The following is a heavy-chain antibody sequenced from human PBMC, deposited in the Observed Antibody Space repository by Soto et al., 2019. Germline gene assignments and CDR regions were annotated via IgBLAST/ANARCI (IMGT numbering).Heavy chain of an antibody. CDR1: GYIFTSYW. J-gene: IGHJ6*02. Sequence: GESLKISCNGSGYIFTSYWIGWVRQMPGKGLEWMGIIYPGDSDTRYSPSFQGQVTISADKSISTAYLQWSSLKASDTAMYYCARSRGYCSGGSCLINYYYYGMDVWGQGTTVTVSS. D-gene: IGHD2-15*01. CDR3: ARSRGYCSGGSCLINYYYYGMDV. V-gene: IGHV5-51*01. CDR2: IYPGDSDT.